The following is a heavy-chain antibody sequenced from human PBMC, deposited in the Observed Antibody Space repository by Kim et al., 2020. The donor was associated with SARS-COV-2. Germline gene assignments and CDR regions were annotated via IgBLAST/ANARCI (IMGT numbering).Heavy chain of an antibody. CDR3: AREDGGIAGDLFDY. D-gene: IGHD6-13*01. Sequence: ADSVKGRFTISRDNAKNSLYLQMNSLRAEDTAVYYCAREDGGIAGDLFDYWGQGTLVTVSS. J-gene: IGHJ4*02. V-gene: IGHV3-11*04.